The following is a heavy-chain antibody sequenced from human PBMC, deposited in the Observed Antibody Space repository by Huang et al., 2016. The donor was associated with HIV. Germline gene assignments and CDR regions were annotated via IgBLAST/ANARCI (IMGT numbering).Heavy chain of an antibody. V-gene: IGHV3-30*03. CDR2: ISYDGSNK. D-gene: IGHD6-19*01. CDR1: GFIFSNYG. Sequence: QVQLVESGGGVVQPGRSLRLSCAASGFIFSNYGMHWVRQGPGKGLEWVERISYDGSNKYYTDSVKGRFSISRDNSKNTLYLQMNSLRAEDTAVYYCALKGDSSGWEYFRHWGQGTLVTVSS. J-gene: IGHJ1*01. CDR3: ALKGDSSGWEYFRH.